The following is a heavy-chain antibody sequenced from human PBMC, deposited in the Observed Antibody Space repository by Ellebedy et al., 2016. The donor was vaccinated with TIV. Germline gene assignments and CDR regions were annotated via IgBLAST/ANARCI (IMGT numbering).Heavy chain of an antibody. CDR2: INMKTGNP. CDR3: ARDSRYNWNDWDFYHMDV. V-gene: IGHV7-4-1*02. J-gene: IGHJ6*03. Sequence: ASVKVSCKASGYIFSDYPMNWVRQAPGQGLEWLGWINMKTGNPTYAQGFTGRFVFSLDTSVSTAYLQITSLKAEDTALYYCARDSRYNWNDWDFYHMDVWGKGTTVTVSS. D-gene: IGHD1-1*01. CDR1: GYIFSDYP.